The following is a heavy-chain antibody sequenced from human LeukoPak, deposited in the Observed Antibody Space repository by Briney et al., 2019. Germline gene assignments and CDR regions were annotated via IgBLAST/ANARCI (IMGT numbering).Heavy chain of an antibody. D-gene: IGHD6-19*01. CDR3: ARVAGLAWLAFDY. CDR1: GFTFTNCA. Sequence: GGSLRLSCAASGFTFTNCAMSWVRQAPGKGLEWVSGISDSGGSTYYADSVKGRFTISRDNSKNTLYLQMNSLRAEDTAVYYCARVAGLAWLAFDYWGQGTLVTVSS. J-gene: IGHJ4*02. V-gene: IGHV3-23*01. CDR2: ISDSGGST.